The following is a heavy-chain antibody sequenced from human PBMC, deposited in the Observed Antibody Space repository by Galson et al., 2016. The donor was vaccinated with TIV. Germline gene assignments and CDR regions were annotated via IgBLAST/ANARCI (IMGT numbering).Heavy chain of an antibody. CDR2: ITGSGAYT. J-gene: IGHJ4*02. Sequence: SLRLSCAASGFTFSSYAMTWVRQAPGKGLEWVSGITGSGAYTYYGDSVKGRFTISRDNPKNTLYLQMNSLRAADTAVYYCAKVRDLSGYSIVSFDHWGQGILVTVSS. D-gene: IGHD3-3*01. V-gene: IGHV3-23*01. CDR3: AKVRDLSGYSIVSFDH. CDR1: GFTFSSYA.